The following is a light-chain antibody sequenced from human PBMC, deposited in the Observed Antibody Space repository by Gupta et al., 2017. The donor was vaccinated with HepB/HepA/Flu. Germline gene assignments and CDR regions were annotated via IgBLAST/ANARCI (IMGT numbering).Light chain of an antibody. CDR3: QQYSTSGIT. CDR1: QTIRSSY. V-gene: IGKV3-20*01. CDR2: GAS. Sequence: PGERATLSCRASQTIRSSYVAWYQQKPGQAPRLLIYGASSRATGVPDRFSGSGSGPDFTLIINRLEPEDSALYYCQQYSTSGITFGGGTKVEIK. J-gene: IGKJ4*01.